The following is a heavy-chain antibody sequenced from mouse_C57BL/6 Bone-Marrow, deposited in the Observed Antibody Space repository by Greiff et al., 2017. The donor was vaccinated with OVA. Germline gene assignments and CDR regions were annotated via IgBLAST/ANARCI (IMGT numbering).Heavy chain of an antibody. V-gene: IGHV1-69*01. D-gene: IGHD1-1*01. CDR2: IDPSDSYT. Sequence: QVQLQQPGAELVMPGASVKLSCKASGYTFTSYWMHWVKQRPGQGLEWIGEIDPSDSYTNYNQKFKGKSTLTVDKSSSTAYMQLSSLTSEDSAVYYCARYNYGSDYAIDYWGQGTSVTVSS. CDR3: ARYNYGSDYAIDY. CDR1: GYTFTSYW. J-gene: IGHJ4*01.